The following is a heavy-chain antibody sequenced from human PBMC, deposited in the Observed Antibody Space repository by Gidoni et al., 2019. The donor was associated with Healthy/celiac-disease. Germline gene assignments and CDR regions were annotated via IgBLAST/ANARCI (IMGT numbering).Heavy chain of an antibody. D-gene: IGHD1-26*01. CDR3: AHAYIVGATSLDFDY. CDR1: GFSLSTSGVG. V-gene: IGHV2-5*02. J-gene: IGHJ4*02. Sequence: QITLKESVPTLVRPTQTLTLTCTFSGFSLSTSGVGVGWIRQPPGKALEWLTLIYWDDDKRYSPSLKSRLTITKDTSKNQVVLTMTNMDPVDTATYYCAHAYIVGATSLDFDYWGQGTLVTVSS. CDR2: IYWDDDK.